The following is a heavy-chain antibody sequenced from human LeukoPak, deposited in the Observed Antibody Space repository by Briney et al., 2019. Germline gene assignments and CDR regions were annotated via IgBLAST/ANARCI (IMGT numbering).Heavy chain of an antibody. V-gene: IGHV4-39*01. CDR3: ARGSTNWFDP. CDR2: IYYSGST. D-gene: IGHD2-2*01. CDR1: GGSISSSSYY. J-gene: IGHJ5*02. Sequence: SETLSLTCTVSGGSISSSSYYWGWIRQPPGKGLEWIGSIYYSGSTYYNPSLKSRVTISVDTSKNQFSLKLSSVTAADTAVYYCARGSTNWFDPWGQGTLVTVSS.